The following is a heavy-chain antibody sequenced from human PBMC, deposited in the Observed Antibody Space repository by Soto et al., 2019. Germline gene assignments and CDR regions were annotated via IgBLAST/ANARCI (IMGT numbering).Heavy chain of an antibody. CDR3: ARWYSSSERTTYYYYYGMDV. J-gene: IGHJ6*02. V-gene: IGHV3-48*02. CDR2: ISSSSSTI. D-gene: IGHD6-6*01. CDR1: GFTFSSYS. Sequence: GGSLRLSCAASGFTFSSYSMNWVRQAPGKGLEWVSYISSSSSTIYYADSVKGRFTISRDNAKNSLYLQMNSLRDEDTAVYYCARWYSSSERTTYYYYYGMDVWGQGTTVTVSS.